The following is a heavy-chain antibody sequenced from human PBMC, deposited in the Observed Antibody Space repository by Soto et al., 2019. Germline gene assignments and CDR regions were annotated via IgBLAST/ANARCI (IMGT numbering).Heavy chain of an antibody. V-gene: IGHV3-30*18. CDR1: GFTFSSYG. D-gene: IGHD6-19*01. CDR2: ISYDGSNK. J-gene: IGHJ6*02. Sequence: GGSLRLSCAAPGFTFSSYGMHWVRQAPGKGLEWVAVISYDGSNKYYADSVKGRFTISRDNSKNTLYLQMNSLRAEDTAVYYCAKDQEQWRNYYYGMDVWGQGTTVTVSS. CDR3: AKDQEQWRNYYYGMDV.